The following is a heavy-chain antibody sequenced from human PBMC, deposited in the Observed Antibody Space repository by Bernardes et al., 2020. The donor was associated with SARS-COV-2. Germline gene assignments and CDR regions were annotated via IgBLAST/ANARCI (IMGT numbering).Heavy chain of an antibody. V-gene: IGHV2-70*04. D-gene: IGHD3-9*01. CDR1: GFSLSTSGMR. Sequence: TLSLTCTVSGFSLSTSGMRVSWIRQPPGKALEWLARIDWDDDKFYSTSLKTRLTISKDTSKNQVVLTMTNMDPVDTATYYCARTYYDILTGYSYGMDVWGQGTTVTVSS. J-gene: IGHJ6*02. CDR3: ARTYYDILTGYSYGMDV. CDR2: IDWDDDK.